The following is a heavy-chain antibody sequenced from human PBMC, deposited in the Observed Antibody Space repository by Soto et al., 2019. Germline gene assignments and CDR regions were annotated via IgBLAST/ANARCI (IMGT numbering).Heavy chain of an antibody. V-gene: IGHV4-34*01. CDR1: GGSFSGYY. CDR3: ARGRFYDSSGDAFDI. Sequence: SETLSLTRAVYGGSFSGYYWSWIRQPPGKGLEWIGEINHSGSTNYNPSLKSRVTISVDTSKNQFSLKLSSVTAADTAVYYCARGRFYDSSGDAFDIWGQGTMVTVSS. J-gene: IGHJ3*02. CDR2: INHSGST. D-gene: IGHD3-22*01.